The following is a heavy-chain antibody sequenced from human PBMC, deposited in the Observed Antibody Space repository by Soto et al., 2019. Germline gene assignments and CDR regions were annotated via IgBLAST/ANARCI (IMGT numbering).Heavy chain of an antibody. CDR2: ISGSGGST. D-gene: IGHD3-10*01. CDR1: GFTFSSYA. J-gene: IGHJ4*02. Sequence: GGSLRLSCAASGFTFSSYAMSWVRQAPGKGLEWVSAISGSGGSTYYADSVKGRFTISRDNSKNTLYLQMNSLRAEDTAVYYCAKKAGFSEWFGDLGFDYWGQGTLVTVSS. CDR3: AKKAGFSEWFGDLGFDY. V-gene: IGHV3-23*01.